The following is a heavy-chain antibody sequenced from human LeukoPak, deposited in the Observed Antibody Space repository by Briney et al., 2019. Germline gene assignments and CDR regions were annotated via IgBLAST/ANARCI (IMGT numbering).Heavy chain of an antibody. V-gene: IGHV4-59*08. CDR2: IYYSGST. D-gene: IGHD4-17*01. J-gene: IGHJ4*02. CDR3: AIAPGYGDYTFDY. CDR1: GGSISSYY. Sequence: SETLSLTRTVSGGSISSYYWSWIRQPPGKGLEGFGYIYYSGSTNYNPSLKSRVTISVDTSKNQFSLKLSSVTAADTAVYYCAIAPGYGDYTFDYWGQGTLVTVSS.